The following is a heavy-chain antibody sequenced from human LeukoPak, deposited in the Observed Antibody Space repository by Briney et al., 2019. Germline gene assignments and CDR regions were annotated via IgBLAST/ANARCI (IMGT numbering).Heavy chain of an antibody. V-gene: IGHV4-59*01. D-gene: IGHD6-13*01. J-gene: IGHJ3*02. CDR3: ARIGGSSGAFDI. CDR1: GGSISSYY. CDR2: IYYSGST. Sequence: SETLSLTCTVSGGSISSYYWSWIRQPPGKGLEWIGYIYYSGSTNYNPSLKSRVTISVDTSKNQFSLKLSSVTAADTAVYYCARIGGSSGAFDIWGQGTMVTASS.